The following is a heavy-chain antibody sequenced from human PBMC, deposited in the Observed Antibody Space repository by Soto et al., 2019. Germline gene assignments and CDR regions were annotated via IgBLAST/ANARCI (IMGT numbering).Heavy chain of an antibody. CDR1: GASISGFY. J-gene: IGHJ5*02. CDR3: VRDGTKTLRDWFDP. CDR2: IYATGTT. D-gene: IGHD1-1*01. Sequence: PSETLPLTCTVSGASISGFYWSWIRKSAGKGLEWIGRIYATGTTDYNPSLKSRVMMSVDTSKKQFSLQLRSVTAADTAVYYCVRDGTKTLRDWFDPWGQGISVTVSS. V-gene: IGHV4-4*07.